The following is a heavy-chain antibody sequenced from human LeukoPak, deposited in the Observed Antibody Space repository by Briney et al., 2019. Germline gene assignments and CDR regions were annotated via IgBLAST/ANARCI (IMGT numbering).Heavy chain of an antibody. D-gene: IGHD6-19*01. CDR2: INRDGTST. CDR1: GFTFSSYW. CDR3: TRGQEDQAGDFDN. J-gene: IGHJ4*02. Sequence: PGGSLRLSCAASGFTFSSYWMHWVRQAPGKGLVWVSRINRDGTSTTYADSVKGRLTISRDNAKNTLYLQMNSLRAEDTAVYYCTRGQEDQAGDFDNWGQGTLVTVSS. V-gene: IGHV3-74*01.